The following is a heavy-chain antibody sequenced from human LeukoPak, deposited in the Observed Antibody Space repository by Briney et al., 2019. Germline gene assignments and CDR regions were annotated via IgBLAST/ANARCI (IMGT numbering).Heavy chain of an antibody. J-gene: IGHJ4*02. V-gene: IGHV3-7*01. CDR2: NKEDGTDK. D-gene: IGHD6-13*01. CDR3: ARSWHNYFDY. Sequence: GGSLRLSCTASGFTLSSYWMTWIRQAPGKGLEWVANNKEDGTDKHYVDSVKGRFTISRDNTKNSLYLQMNSLRAEDTAVYYCARSWHNYFDYWGQGTLVTVSS. CDR1: GFTLSSYW.